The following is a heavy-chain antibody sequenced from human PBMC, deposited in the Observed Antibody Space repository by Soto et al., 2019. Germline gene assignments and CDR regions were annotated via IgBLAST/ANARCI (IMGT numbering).Heavy chain of an antibody. CDR2: IIPILGIA. V-gene: IGHV1-69*04. Sequence: SVKVSCKASGGTFSSYTISWVRQAPGQGLEWMGRIIPILGIANYAQKFQGRVTITADKSTSTAYMELSSLRSEDTAVYYCARDDFWSGYELWGQGTLVTVSS. D-gene: IGHD3-3*01. CDR1: GGTFSSYT. CDR3: ARDDFWSGYEL. J-gene: IGHJ4*02.